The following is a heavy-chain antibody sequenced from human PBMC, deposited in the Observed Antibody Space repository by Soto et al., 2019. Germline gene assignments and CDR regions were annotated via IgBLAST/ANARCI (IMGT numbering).Heavy chain of an antibody. V-gene: IGHV3-30*02. CDR2: MSVDGSDT. CDR1: EFICINNR. J-gene: IGHJ4*02. CDR3: PILPVADSALDH. D-gene: IGHD2-21*01. Sequence: GGSMRLSCVGSEFICINNRIHWDRQTPGKGPEWVAFMSVDGSDTFYADSVKGRFTISRYNSKNTLFLHMSNLSAETTAMYYFPILPVADSALDHWGQGTLVTVSS.